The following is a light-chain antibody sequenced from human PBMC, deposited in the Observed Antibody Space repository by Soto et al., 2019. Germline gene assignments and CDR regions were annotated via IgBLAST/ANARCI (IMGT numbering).Light chain of an antibody. Sequence: QSVLTQPASVAGSPGQSITISCTGTSSDVGGYNYVSWHQQHPGKAPKLMIFEVSNRPSGVPDRFSGSKSGNTASLTISGLQAEDEADYYCSSYTGSSTNTVVFGGGTK. CDR1: SSDVGGYNY. CDR3: SSYTGSSTNTVV. V-gene: IGLV2-14*01. J-gene: IGLJ2*01. CDR2: EVS.